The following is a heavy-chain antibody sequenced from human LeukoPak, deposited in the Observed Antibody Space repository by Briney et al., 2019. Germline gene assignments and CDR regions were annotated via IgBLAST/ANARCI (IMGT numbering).Heavy chain of an antibody. CDR2: ISYDGSNK. Sequence: GGSLRLSCAASGFTFSSYAMHWVRQTPGKGLEWVAVISYDGSNKYYADSVKGRFTISRDNSKNTLYLQMNSLRAEDTAVYYCAREESWEASFDYWGQGTLVTVSS. D-gene: IGHD6-13*01. J-gene: IGHJ4*02. V-gene: IGHV3-30-3*01. CDR1: GFTFSSYA. CDR3: AREESWEASFDY.